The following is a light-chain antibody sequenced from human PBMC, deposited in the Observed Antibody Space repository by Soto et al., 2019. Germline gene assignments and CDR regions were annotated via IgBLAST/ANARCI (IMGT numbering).Light chain of an antibody. V-gene: IGKV3-20*01. CDR1: QSVSSNY. Sequence: EIVLTQSPGTLSLSPGERATLSCRASQSVSSNYLAWYQQKPGQAPRLLIYGASSRANGIPDRFSGSGSGADVTLTISRLWPEDFAVYHCQQYGSFPLTFGGGTKVEIK. J-gene: IGKJ4*01. CDR2: GAS. CDR3: QQYGSFPLT.